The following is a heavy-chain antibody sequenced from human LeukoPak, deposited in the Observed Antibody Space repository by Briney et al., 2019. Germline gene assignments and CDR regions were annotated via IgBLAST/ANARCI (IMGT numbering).Heavy chain of an antibody. Sequence: GRSLRLSCAASGFTFSSYGMHWVRQDPGKGLEWVAFISYDGSNKNYADSVKGRFTISRDNSKNTLYLQMNSLRAEDTAVYYCAKDLSLYYYDSSGSDYWGQGTLVTVSS. V-gene: IGHV3-30*18. CDR3: AKDLSLYYYDSSGSDY. CDR1: GFTFSSYG. J-gene: IGHJ4*02. CDR2: ISYDGSNK. D-gene: IGHD3-22*01.